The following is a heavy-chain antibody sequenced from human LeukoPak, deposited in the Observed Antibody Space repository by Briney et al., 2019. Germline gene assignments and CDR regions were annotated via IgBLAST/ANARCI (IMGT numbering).Heavy chain of an antibody. CDR2: INPSGGST. J-gene: IGHJ6*02. CDR1: GYTFTSYY. CDR3: ARRKSSIAAAGPRLYYYYYGMDV. Sequence: WASVKVSCKASGYTFTSYYMHWVRQAPGQGREWMGIINPSGGSTSYAQKFQGRVTMTRDTSTSTVYMELSSLRSEDTAVYYCARRKSSIAAAGPRLYYYYYGMDVWGQGTTVTVSS. V-gene: IGHV1-46*01. D-gene: IGHD6-13*01.